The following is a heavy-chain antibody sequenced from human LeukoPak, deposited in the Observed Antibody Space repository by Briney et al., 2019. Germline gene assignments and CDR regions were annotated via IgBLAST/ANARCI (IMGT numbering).Heavy chain of an antibody. J-gene: IGHJ6*03. CDR3: ARATVTTARVMYYYYYYMDV. V-gene: IGHV3-30*02. Sequence: PGGSLRLSCAASGFTFSSYGMHWVRQAPGKGLEWEAFIRYDGSNKYYADSVKGRFTISRDNSKNTLYLQMNSLRAEDTAVYYCARATVTTARVMYYYYYYMDVWGKGTAVTVSS. CDR1: GFTFSSYG. D-gene: IGHD4-17*01. CDR2: IRYDGSNK.